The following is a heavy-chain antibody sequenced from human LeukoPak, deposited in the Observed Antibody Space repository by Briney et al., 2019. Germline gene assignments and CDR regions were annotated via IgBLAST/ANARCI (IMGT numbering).Heavy chain of an antibody. CDR2: IKSDGSMT. CDR3: ARYFALDV. J-gene: IGHJ6*02. D-gene: IGHD3-9*01. V-gene: IGHV3-74*01. Sequence: QAGGSLRLSCATSGFTFSDSWMHWVRQPPGKGPVWVSRIKSDGSMTAYADFVKGRFTISRDNAKDTLYLQMNSLGAEDTAVYYCARYFALDVWGQGTTVTVSS. CDR1: GFTFSDSW.